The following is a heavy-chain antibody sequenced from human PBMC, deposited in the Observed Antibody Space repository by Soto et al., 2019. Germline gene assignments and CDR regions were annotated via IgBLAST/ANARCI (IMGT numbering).Heavy chain of an antibody. CDR1: GFTFSSHA. D-gene: IGHD3-10*01. CDR2: IRGSGGST. V-gene: IGHV3-23*01. CDR3: AKDRYGSGSYYFDY. Sequence: GGSLRLSCAASGFTFSSHAMSWVRQAPGKGLEWVSTIRGSGGSTYYADSVKGRFTISRDNSKNTLYLQMNSLRADDTAVYYCAKDRYGSGSYYFDYWGQGTLVTVSS. J-gene: IGHJ4*02.